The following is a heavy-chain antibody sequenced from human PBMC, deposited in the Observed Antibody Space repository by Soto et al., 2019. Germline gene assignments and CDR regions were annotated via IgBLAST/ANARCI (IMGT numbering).Heavy chain of an antibody. CDR1: GGSFSGYY. Sequence: SETLSLTCAVYGGSFSGYYWSWIRQPPGKGLEWIGEINHSGSTNYNPSLKSRVTISVDTSKNQFSLKLSSVTAADTAVYYCARDIPGYYYDNWFDPWGQGTLVTVSS. D-gene: IGHD3-22*01. CDR2: INHSGST. J-gene: IGHJ5*02. V-gene: IGHV4-34*01. CDR3: ARDIPGYYYDNWFDP.